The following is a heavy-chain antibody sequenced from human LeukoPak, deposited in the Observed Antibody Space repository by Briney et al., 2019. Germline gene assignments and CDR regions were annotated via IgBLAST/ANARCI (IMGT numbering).Heavy chain of an antibody. D-gene: IGHD3-3*01. CDR3: ARAELRYYDFWSGYGSDYFDY. Sequence: SETLSLTCAVDGVSLSGYYWNWIRQSPGKGLEWIGEINHSGSTNYNPSLKSRVTISVDTSKNQFSLKLSSVTAADTAVYYCARAELRYYDFWSGYGSDYFDYWGQGTLVTVSS. CDR1: GVSLSGYY. CDR2: INHSGST. V-gene: IGHV4-34*01. J-gene: IGHJ4*02.